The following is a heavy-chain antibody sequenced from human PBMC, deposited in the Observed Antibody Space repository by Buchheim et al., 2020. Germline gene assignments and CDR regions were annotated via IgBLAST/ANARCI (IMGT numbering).Heavy chain of an antibody. D-gene: IGHD3-22*01. J-gene: IGHJ4*02. CDR1: GFSFSLYD. Sequence: QVQLVESGGGLFHPGRSLSLSCAVTGFSFSLYDMHWFLQAPGKGLEWVATISYDGKPKYASSFTNRFTVSRENSKNTLSLQMSSLSFEDTAIHYCATDRRIYYFGSSAFDYWNQGNL. V-gene: IGHV3-30*03. CDR2: ISYDGKPK. CDR3: ATDRRIYYFGSSAFDY.